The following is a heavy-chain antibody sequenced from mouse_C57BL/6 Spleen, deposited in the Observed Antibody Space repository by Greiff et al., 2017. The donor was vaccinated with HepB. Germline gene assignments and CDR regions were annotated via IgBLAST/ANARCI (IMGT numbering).Heavy chain of an antibody. CDR2: INYDGSST. CDR1: GFTFSDYY. D-gene: IGHD3-3*01. CDR3: ARGGPFYAMDY. J-gene: IGHJ4*01. Sequence: EVNLVESEGGLVQPGSSMKLSCTASGFTFSDYYMAWVRQVPEKGLEWVANINYDGSSTYYLDSLKSRFIISRDNAKNILYLQMSSLKSEDTATYYCARGGPFYAMDYWGQGTSVTVSS. V-gene: IGHV5-16*01.